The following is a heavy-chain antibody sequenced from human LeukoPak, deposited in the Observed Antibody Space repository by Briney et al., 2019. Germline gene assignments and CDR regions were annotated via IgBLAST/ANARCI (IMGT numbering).Heavy chain of an antibody. V-gene: IGHV1-18*01. CDR3: ATSGGVWYKFYFDY. CDR2: ISGNNGNT. CDR1: GYTFTSYG. Sequence: ASVKFSCKASGYTFTSYGISWVRQAPGQGLEWMGWISGNNGNTNYAENFQDRVTMTTDSATNTAYMELRSLTSDDTAIYYCATSGGVWYKFYFDYWGQGTRVTVSS. D-gene: IGHD6-19*01. J-gene: IGHJ4*02.